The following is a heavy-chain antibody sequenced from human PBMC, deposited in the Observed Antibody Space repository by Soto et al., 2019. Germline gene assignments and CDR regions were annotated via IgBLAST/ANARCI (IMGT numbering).Heavy chain of an antibody. CDR3: AGGVYDFCSGYLPTYYYYYMDV. CDR2: INHSGST. CDR1: GGSFSGYY. Sequence: SETLSLTCAVYGGSFSGYYWSWIRQPPGKGLEWIGEINHSGSTNYNPSLKSRVTISVDTSKNQFSLKLSSVTAADTAVYYCAGGVYDFCSGYLPTYYYYYMDVWGKGTTVTVSS. D-gene: IGHD3-3*01. V-gene: IGHV4-34*01. J-gene: IGHJ6*03.